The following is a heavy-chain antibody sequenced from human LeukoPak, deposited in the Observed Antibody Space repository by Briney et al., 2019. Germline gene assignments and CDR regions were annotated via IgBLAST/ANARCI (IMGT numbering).Heavy chain of an antibody. D-gene: IGHD3-16*01. Sequence: PGGSLRLSCAASGFTVSSNYMSWVRQAPGKVLEWVSVIYSGGSTYYGDSVKGRFTISRDNSKNTLYLQMNSLRAEDTAVYYCVRDGGVRELNGAFDIWGQGTMVTVSS. J-gene: IGHJ3*02. CDR3: VRDGGVRELNGAFDI. V-gene: IGHV3-53*01. CDR2: IYSGGST. CDR1: GFTVSSNY.